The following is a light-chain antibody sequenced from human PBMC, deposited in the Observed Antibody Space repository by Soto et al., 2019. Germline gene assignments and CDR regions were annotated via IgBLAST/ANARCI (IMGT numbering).Light chain of an antibody. V-gene: IGKV1-33*01. Sequence: DIQMTQSPSSLSASVGDTVTLTCQASQGISHYLNWYQQKQGKALKLLLYDASNLHPGVPSRFRGSGSGTEFSFNITSMQDDDVATYYCQQYDDIPITFGQGTKLKIK. CDR3: QQYDDIPIT. J-gene: IGKJ5*01. CDR1: QGISHY. CDR2: DAS.